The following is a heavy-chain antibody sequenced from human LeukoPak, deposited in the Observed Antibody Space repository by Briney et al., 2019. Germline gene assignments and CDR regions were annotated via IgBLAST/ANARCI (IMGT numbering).Heavy chain of an antibody. V-gene: IGHV4-59*12. Sequence: PSETLSLTCAVYGGSFSGYYWSWIRQPPGKGLEWIGYIYYSGITNYNPSLKSRVTISVGTSKNQFSLKLRPVTAADTAVYYCARERYCSSGSCLFFDYWGQGTRVTVSS. CDR1: GGSFSGYY. J-gene: IGHJ4*02. CDR2: IYYSGIT. CDR3: ARERYCSSGSCLFFDY. D-gene: IGHD2-15*01.